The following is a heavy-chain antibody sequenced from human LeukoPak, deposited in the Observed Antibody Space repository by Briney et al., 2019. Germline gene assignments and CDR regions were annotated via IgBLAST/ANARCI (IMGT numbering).Heavy chain of an antibody. J-gene: IGHJ6*02. D-gene: IGHD3-10*01. Sequence: SVKVSCKASGGTFSSYAISWVRQAPGQGLEWMGRIIPILGIANYAQKFQGRVTIIADNSTRTAYMELSSLTSEDTAVYYCARGLHFTMVRGGTTNYYYGMDVWGQGTSVTVSS. V-gene: IGHV1-69*04. CDR3: ARGLHFTMVRGGTTNYYYGMDV. CDR2: IIPILGIA. CDR1: GGTFSSYA.